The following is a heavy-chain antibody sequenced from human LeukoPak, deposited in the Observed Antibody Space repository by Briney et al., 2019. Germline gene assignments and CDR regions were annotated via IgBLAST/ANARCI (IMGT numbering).Heavy chain of an antibody. D-gene: IGHD6-13*01. J-gene: IGHJ4*02. CDR1: GFTFSSYA. Sequence: PGGSLRLSCAASGFTFSSYAMSWVRQAPGEGLEWVSAISGSGGSTYYADSVKGRFTISRDNSKNTLYLQMNSLRAEDTAVYYCAKDKFRSSLGPFDYWGQGTLVTVSS. V-gene: IGHV3-23*01. CDR2: ISGSGGST. CDR3: AKDKFRSSLGPFDY.